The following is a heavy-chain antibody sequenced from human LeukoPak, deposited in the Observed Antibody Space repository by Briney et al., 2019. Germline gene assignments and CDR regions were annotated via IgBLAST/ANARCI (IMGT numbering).Heavy chain of an antibody. J-gene: IGHJ4*02. D-gene: IGHD6-19*01. CDR2: IYYSGST. Sequence: SETLSLTCTVSGGSVSSYYWGWIRQPPGKGLEWIGCIYYSGSTSYNPSLQSRVTISVDTSENQFSLKVSSVTAADTAVYYCARGASGWSHFDYWGQGALVTVSS. CDR1: GGSVSSYY. CDR3: ARGASGWSHFDY. V-gene: IGHV4-59*02.